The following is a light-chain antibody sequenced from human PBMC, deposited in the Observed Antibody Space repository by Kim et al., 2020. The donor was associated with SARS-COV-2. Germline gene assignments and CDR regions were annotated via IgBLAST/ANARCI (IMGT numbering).Light chain of an antibody. CDR1: HSIDFA. Sequence: SVNPKENVTITCRASHSIDFALHWYQPKPDQPPELLIKYASQSISGVPSRFSGRGSGTDFTLTINGLEAEDAATYYCHQSGGLPYTFGQGTKLEI. CDR3: HQSGGLPYT. CDR2: YAS. J-gene: IGKJ2*01. V-gene: IGKV6-21*02.